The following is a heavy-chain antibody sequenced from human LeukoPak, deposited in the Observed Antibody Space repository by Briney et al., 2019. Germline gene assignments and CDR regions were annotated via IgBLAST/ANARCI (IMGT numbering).Heavy chain of an antibody. V-gene: IGHV3-30*04. CDR2: ISYDGSNK. Sequence: GGSLRLSCAASGFTFSSYAMHWVRQAPGKGPEWVAVISYDGSNKYYADSVKGRFTISRDNSKNTLYLQMNSLRAEDTAVYYCARTRYSSGGLDYWGQGTLVTVSS. CDR3: ARTRYSSGGLDY. CDR1: GFTFSSYA. J-gene: IGHJ4*02. D-gene: IGHD6-19*01.